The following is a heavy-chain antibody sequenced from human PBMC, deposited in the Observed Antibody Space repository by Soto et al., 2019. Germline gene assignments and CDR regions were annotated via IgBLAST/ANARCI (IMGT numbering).Heavy chain of an antibody. V-gene: IGHV1-18*01. CDR2: ISAYNGNT. D-gene: IGHD3-10*01. CDR1: CYIFTSYG. Sequence: APVKVSCKTSCYIFTSYGLSWVRQAPVQGREWMGWISAYNGNTNYAQELQGRVTMTTDTSTSTAYMELRSLRSDDTAVYYSGRGGHWPPTRHFDPWGQGTLVSVSS. J-gene: IGHJ5*01. CDR3: GRGGHWPPTRHFDP.